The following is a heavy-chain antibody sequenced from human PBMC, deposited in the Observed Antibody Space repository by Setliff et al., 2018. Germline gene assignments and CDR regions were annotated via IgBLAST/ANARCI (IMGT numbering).Heavy chain of an antibody. D-gene: IGHD2-2*02. CDR3: AKSGGCCSSTSCYSYYYYMDV. V-gene: IGHV3-33*06. Sequence: PGGSLRLSCAASGFTFSSYGMHWVRQAPGKGLEWVAVIWYDGSNKYYADSVKGRFTISRDNSKNTLYLQMNSLRAEDTAVYYCAKSGGCCSSTSCYSYYYYMDVWGKGTTVTVSS. CDR1: GFTFSSYG. CDR2: IWYDGSNK. J-gene: IGHJ6*03.